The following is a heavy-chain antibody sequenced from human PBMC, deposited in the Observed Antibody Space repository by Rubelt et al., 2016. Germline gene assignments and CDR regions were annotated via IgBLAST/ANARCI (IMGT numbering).Heavy chain of an antibody. CDR2: ISSSSSTI. J-gene: IGHJ4*02. CDR3: ARDYYDSSGYYRNIRIFDY. D-gene: IGHD3-22*01. V-gene: IGHV3-48*01. Sequence: APGKGLEWVSYISSSSSTIYYADSVKGRFTISRDNAKNSLYLQMNSLRAEDTAVYYCARDYYDSSGYYRNIRIFDYWGQGTLVTVSS.